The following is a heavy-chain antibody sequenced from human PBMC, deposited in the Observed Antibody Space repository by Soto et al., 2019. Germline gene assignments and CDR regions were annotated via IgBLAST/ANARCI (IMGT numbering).Heavy chain of an antibody. V-gene: IGHV2-5*01. Sequence: GSGPTLVNPTQTLTLTCTFSGFSLSTSGVGVGWIRQPPGKALEWLGVIYSNDDNRYSPSLESRLTITEDTSKSQVVLTMTNLDPVDTATYYCAHTLTRSIQLWPPLTHYYGFDVWGQGTTVTVSS. CDR2: IYSNDDN. D-gene: IGHD5-18*01. CDR3: AHTLTRSIQLWPPLTHYYGFDV. CDR1: GFSLSTSGVG. J-gene: IGHJ6*02.